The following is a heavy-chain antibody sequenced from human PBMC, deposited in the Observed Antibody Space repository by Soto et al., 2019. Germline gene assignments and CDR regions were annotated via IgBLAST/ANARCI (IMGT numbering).Heavy chain of an antibody. Sequence: QVQLQESGPGLVKPSGTLSLTCAVSGGSISSSNWWSWVRQPPGKGLEWIGEIYHSGNTNYNPSLESRVTMAVDKSRNQFSRKLSSVTAADTAVYYCARRWGEGRVDYWGQGTLVTVSS. D-gene: IGHD3-10*01. CDR2: IYHSGNT. V-gene: IGHV4-4*02. CDR1: GGSISSSNW. J-gene: IGHJ4*02. CDR3: ARRWGEGRVDY.